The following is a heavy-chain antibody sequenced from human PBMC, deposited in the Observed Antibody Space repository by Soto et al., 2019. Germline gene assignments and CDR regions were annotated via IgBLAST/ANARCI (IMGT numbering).Heavy chain of an antibody. CDR2: ISYDGSNK. CDR3: ARGRSGGITMIVGSF. V-gene: IGHV3-30-3*01. D-gene: IGHD3-22*01. CDR1: GFTFSSYA. J-gene: IGHJ4*02. Sequence: QVQLVESGGGVVQPGRSLRLSCAASGFTFSSYAMHWVRQAPGKGLEWVAVISYDGSNKYYADSVKGRFTISRDNSKNTLYLQMNSLRGEDTAVYYCARGRSGGITMIVGSFWGQGTLVTVSS.